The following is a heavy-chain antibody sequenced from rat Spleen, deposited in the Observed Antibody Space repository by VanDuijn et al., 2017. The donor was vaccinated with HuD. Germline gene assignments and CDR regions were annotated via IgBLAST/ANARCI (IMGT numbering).Heavy chain of an antibody. CDR1: GFTFSNYD. D-gene: IGHD1-1*01. Sequence: EVQLVESGGGLVQPGRSMKLSCAASGFTFSNYDMAWVRQAPTKGLEWFASISYDGSSTYYRDSVKGRFTISRDNAKSTLYLQMDSLRSEDTATYYCTTVVTGYYWYFDFWGPGTMVTVSS. V-gene: IGHV5-20*01. J-gene: IGHJ1*01. CDR3: TTVVTGYYWYFDF. CDR2: ISYDGSST.